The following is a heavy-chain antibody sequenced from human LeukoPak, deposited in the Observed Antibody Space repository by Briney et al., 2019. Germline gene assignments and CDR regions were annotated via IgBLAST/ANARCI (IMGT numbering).Heavy chain of an antibody. CDR1: GGSISSGGYY. Sequence: ASQTLSLTCTVSGGSISSGGYYWSWLRQHPGKGLEWIGYIYYSGSTYYNPSLKSRVTISVDTSKNQFSLKLSSVTAADTAVYYCARKYSSSRYNWFDPWGQGTLVTVSS. D-gene: IGHD6-13*01. V-gene: IGHV4-31*03. CDR3: ARKYSSSRYNWFDP. J-gene: IGHJ5*02. CDR2: IYYSGST.